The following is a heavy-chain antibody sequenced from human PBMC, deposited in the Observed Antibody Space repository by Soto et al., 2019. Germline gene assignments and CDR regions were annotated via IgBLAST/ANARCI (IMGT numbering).Heavy chain of an antibody. Sequence: EVQLLESGGGLVQPGGSLRLSCAASGFTFSSYAMNWVRQAPGKGLEWVSAISGSGDSTNYADSVKGRFTISRDNSKNTLNLQMNSLRAEDTAVYYCAKVRYYYYDMDVWGQGTTVTVSS. CDR3: AKVRYYYYDMDV. CDR1: GFTFSSYA. CDR2: ISGSGDST. V-gene: IGHV3-23*01. J-gene: IGHJ6*02.